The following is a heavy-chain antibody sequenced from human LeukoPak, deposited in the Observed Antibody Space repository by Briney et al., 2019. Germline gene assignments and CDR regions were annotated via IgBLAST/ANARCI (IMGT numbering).Heavy chain of an antibody. D-gene: IGHD2-8*02. CDR3: GRDLVDY. Sequence: PGGSLRVSCAASGFTFNKYAMSWVRQAPGKGLEWVSTISGSGESIYYEDSVKGRFTISRDNSKNTLSLQMDSLRAEDTAVYYCGRDLVDYWGQGTLVTVSS. J-gene: IGHJ4*02. CDR2: ISGSGESI. V-gene: IGHV3-23*01. CDR1: GFTFNKYA.